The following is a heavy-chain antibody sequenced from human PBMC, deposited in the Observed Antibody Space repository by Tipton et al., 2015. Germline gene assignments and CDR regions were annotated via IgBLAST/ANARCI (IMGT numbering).Heavy chain of an antibody. J-gene: IGHJ4*02. CDR1: GGSVSSGSYY. D-gene: IGHD3-9*01. V-gene: IGHV4-61*01. CDR2: ISYTETS. CDR3: ACQDYDSLTRDYQTVDY. Sequence: TLSLTYTVSGGSVSSGSYYWSWIRQPPGKGLEWIGYISYTETSHYNASLKSRVTMSRDTSKNQFSLKLTSVTAADTAVYYCACQDYDSLTRDYQTVDYWGQGTLVTVSS.